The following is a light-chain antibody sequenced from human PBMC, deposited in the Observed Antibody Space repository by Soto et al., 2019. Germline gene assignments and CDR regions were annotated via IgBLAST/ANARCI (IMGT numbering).Light chain of an antibody. CDR3: QSYDSSLSAYV. CDR2: ANS. Sequence: QSVLTQPPSGSGAPGQRVPLPGPWSSSGIGARYDVHWYQQLPGTAPKLLIYANSNRPSGVPDRFSGSRSGTSASLAITGLQAEDEADYYCQSYDSSLSAYVFGTGTKVTVL. V-gene: IGLV1-40*01. J-gene: IGLJ1*01. CDR1: SSGIGARYD.